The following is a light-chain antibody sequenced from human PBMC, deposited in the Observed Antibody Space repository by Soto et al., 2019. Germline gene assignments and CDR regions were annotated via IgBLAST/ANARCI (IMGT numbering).Light chain of an antibody. CDR3: QQQGRYWCT. CDR2: DVS. CDR1: QSVNAY. Sequence: SPGPCGPLSCMASQSVNAYLAWYQQKPGQAPRLFIYDVSMMATGIPARFSGSGSGTDFTLTISSLEPEDFAVYYCQQQGRYWCTFGQGIWLELK. J-gene: IGKJ5*01. V-gene: IGKV3-11*01.